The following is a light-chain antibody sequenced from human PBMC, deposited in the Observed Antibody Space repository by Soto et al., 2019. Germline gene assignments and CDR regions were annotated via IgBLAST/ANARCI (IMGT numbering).Light chain of an antibody. Sequence: QSALTQPRSVSGSPGQSVTISCTGTSSDVGGYNYVSWYQQHPGQVPKLMIYDVNERPSGVPDRFSASKSGNTASLTISGLQAEDEADYYCCSYAGTESLIFGAGTKLTVL. CDR3: CSYAGTESLI. J-gene: IGLJ2*01. V-gene: IGLV2-11*01. CDR2: DVN. CDR1: SSDVGGYNY.